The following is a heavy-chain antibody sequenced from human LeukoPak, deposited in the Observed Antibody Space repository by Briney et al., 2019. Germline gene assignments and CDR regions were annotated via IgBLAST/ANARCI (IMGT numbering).Heavy chain of an antibody. Sequence: GGSLRLSCAASGFTFSSYAMRWVRQAPGKGLEWVSAISGSGGSTYYADSVKGRFTISRDNSKNTLYLQMNSLRAEDSAVYYCEKVPGSTLMIARRDFDYWGQGTLVTVSS. V-gene: IGHV3-23*01. CDR1: GFTFSSYA. CDR3: EKVPGSTLMIARRDFDY. CDR2: ISGSGGST. D-gene: IGHD3-22*01. J-gene: IGHJ4*02.